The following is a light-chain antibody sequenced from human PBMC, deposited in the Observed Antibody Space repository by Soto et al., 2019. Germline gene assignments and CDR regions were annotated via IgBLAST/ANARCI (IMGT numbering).Light chain of an antibody. V-gene: IGKV1-39*01. J-gene: IGKJ2*01. Sequence: DIQMTQSPSSLSASVRDRVTITCRASQNINSYLNWYQQKPGKAPKVLIYATSSLRSGVPSRFSGSGSGTDFTLTISSVQPEDFAIYYCQQSYSTPYTFGQGTKLEIK. CDR3: QQSYSTPYT. CDR2: ATS. CDR1: QNINSY.